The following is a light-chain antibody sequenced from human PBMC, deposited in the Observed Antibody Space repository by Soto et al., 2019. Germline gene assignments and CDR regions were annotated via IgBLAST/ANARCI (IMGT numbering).Light chain of an antibody. CDR2: SNN. J-gene: IGLJ1*01. CDR3: AAWDDSLSGHYV. CDR1: SSNIGSNY. V-gene: IGLV1-47*02. Sequence: QSVLTQPPSASGTPGQRVTISCSGSSSNIGSNYIYWYQQLPGTAPKLLFYSNNQRPSGVPDRFSGSKSGTSASLAISGLRSEDEADHYCAAWDDSLSGHYVFGTGTKVTVL.